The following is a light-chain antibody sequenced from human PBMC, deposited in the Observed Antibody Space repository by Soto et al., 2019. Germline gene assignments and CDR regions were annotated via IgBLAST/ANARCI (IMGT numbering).Light chain of an antibody. CDR2: GAS. V-gene: IGKV3-15*01. CDR1: QSVSSN. J-gene: IGKJ1*01. Sequence: EIVMTQSPATLSVSPGERATLSCRASQSVSSNLAWYQQKPGQAPRLLMYGASTRATGIPDRFSGSGSGTEFPLTISSLQSEDFAVYYCQQHNNWPPWTFGQGTKVDIK. CDR3: QQHNNWPPWT.